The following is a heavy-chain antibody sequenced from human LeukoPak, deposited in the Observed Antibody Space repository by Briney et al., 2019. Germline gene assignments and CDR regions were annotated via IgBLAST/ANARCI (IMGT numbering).Heavy chain of an antibody. J-gene: IGHJ4*02. Sequence: ASVKVSCKASGYTFTSYGISWVRQAPGQGLEWMGWISAYNGNTNYAQKLQGRVTMTTDTSTSTAYMELRSLRSDDTAVYYCARGGELKYYDFWSGYLSPGDYWGQGTLVTVSS. D-gene: IGHD3-3*01. CDR3: ARGGELKYYDFWSGYLSPGDY. CDR2: ISAYNGNT. CDR1: GYTFTSYG. V-gene: IGHV1-18*01.